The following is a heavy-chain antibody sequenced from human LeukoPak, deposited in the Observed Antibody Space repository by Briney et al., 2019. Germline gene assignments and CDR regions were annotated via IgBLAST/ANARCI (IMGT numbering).Heavy chain of an antibody. V-gene: IGHV3-7*03. CDR2: IKGDGSSK. Sequence: PGGSLRLSCAASGFTFSNYWMSWVRQAPGKGLEWVANIKGDGSSKYYMDSVKGRFTISRDNAKSSLCLQMNTLRAEDTAVYYCATSHDSSGNDWGQGTLVTVSS. CDR1: GFTFSNYW. CDR3: ATSHDSSGND. J-gene: IGHJ4*02. D-gene: IGHD3-22*01.